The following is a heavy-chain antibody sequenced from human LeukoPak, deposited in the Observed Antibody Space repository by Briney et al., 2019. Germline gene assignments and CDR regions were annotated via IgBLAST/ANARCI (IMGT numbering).Heavy chain of an antibody. CDR3: TRDPNALDY. CDR2: ITSSSNTI. V-gene: IGHV3-48*02. J-gene: IGHJ4*02. CDR1: GFTLSSYS. Sequence: GGSLRLSCAASGFTLSSYSMNWVRQAPGKGLECVSYITSSSNTIHYADSVKGRFTISRDNAKNSLYLQMNSLRDEDTAVYYCTRDPNALDYWGQGALVTVSS.